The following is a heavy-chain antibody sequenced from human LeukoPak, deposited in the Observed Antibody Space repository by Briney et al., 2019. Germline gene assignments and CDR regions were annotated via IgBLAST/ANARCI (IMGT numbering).Heavy chain of an antibody. D-gene: IGHD3-3*01. V-gene: IGHV3-43*01. J-gene: IGHJ4*02. CDR1: GFTFDDYT. Sequence: PGGSLRLSCAASGFTFDDYTMHWVRQAPGKGLEWVSLISWDGGSTYYADSVKGRFTISRDNSKNSLYLQMNSLRTEDTALYYCAKGEWPGGPRYYDFWSGYFDYWGQGTLVTVSS. CDR3: AKGEWPGGPRYYDFWSGYFDY. CDR2: ISWDGGST.